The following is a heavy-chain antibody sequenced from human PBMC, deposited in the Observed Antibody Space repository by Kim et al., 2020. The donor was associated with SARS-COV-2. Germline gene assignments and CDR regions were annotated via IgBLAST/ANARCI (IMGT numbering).Heavy chain of an antibody. CDR2: IIPILGIA. V-gene: IGHV1-69*04. Sequence: SVKVSCKASGGTFSSYAISWVRQAPGQGLEWMGRIIPILGIANYAQKFQGRVTITADKSTSTAYMELSSLRSEDTAVYYCARIGSGWPYNWFDPWGQGTLVTVSS. CDR1: GGTFSSYA. J-gene: IGHJ5*02. D-gene: IGHD6-19*01. CDR3: ARIGSGWPYNWFDP.